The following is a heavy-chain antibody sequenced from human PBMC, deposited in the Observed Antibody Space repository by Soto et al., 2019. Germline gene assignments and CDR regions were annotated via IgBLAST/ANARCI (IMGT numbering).Heavy chain of an antibody. D-gene: IGHD3-3*01. V-gene: IGHV1-69*02. CDR2: IIPILGIA. J-gene: IGHJ4*02. CDR3: ANSFWSGYSIKGEFDY. Sequence: QVQLVQSGAEVKKPGASVKVSCKASGGTFSSYTISWGRQAPGQGLEWMGRIIPILGIANYAQKFQGRVTITADKSTSTAYMELSSLRSEDTAGYYCANSFWSGYSIKGEFDYWGQGTLVTVSS. CDR1: GGTFSSYT.